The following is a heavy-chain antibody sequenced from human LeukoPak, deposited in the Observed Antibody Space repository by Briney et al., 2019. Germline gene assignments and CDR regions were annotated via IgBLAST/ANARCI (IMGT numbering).Heavy chain of an antibody. CDR3: ARSGPYYYDSSGYYNPYYFDY. CDR1: GFTFSSYD. J-gene: IGHJ4*02. CDR2: IGTAGDT. V-gene: IGHV3-13*01. Sequence: GGSLRLSCAASGFTFSSYDMHWVRQATGKGLEWVSAIGTAGDTYYPGSVKGRFTISRENAKNSLYLQMNSLRAGDTAVYYCARSGPYYYDSSGYYNPYYFDYWGQGTLVTVSS. D-gene: IGHD3-22*01.